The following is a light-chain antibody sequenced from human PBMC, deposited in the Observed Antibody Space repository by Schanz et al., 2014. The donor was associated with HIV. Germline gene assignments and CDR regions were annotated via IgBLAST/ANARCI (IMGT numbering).Light chain of an antibody. CDR1: SSDIGAFDY. Sequence: QSALTQPASVSGSPGQSITISCSGTSSDIGAFDYVSWYQQYPGKAPKLMIYDVSNRPSGVSSRFSGSKSGNTASLTISGLQAEDEADYYCCSYTTTSTYVFGAGTKLTVL. J-gene: IGLJ1*01. CDR2: DVS. V-gene: IGLV2-14*03. CDR3: CSYTTTSTYV.